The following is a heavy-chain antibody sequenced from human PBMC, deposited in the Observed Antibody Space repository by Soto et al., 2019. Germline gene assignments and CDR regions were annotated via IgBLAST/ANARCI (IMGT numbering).Heavy chain of an antibody. J-gene: IGHJ4*02. V-gene: IGHV3-7*01. Sequence: GGSLRLSCAASGFTFSTYWLSWVRQAPGKGLEWVANIKQEGSEKYYVASVKGRFTISRDNAKNSLYLQMNSLRADDTAVYYCARHDDSGWYTYFDYWGQGTLVTVSS. CDR2: IKQEGSEK. D-gene: IGHD6-19*01. CDR3: ARHDDSGWYTYFDY. CDR1: GFTFSTYW.